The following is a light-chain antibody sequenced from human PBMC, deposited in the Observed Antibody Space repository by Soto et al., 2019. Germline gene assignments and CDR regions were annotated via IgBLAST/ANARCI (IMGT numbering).Light chain of an antibody. J-gene: IGLJ2*01. CDR2: EVT. CDR3: CSYAGSSAFE. CDR1: SSDVGRYNL. V-gene: IGLV2-23*02. Sequence: QLVSVSGSPGQSITISCTGTSSDVGRYNLVSWYQQHAGKAPKLMIYEVTKRPSGVSNRFSGSKSGNTASLTISGLQAEDEADYYCCSYAGSSAFEFGGGTQLTVL.